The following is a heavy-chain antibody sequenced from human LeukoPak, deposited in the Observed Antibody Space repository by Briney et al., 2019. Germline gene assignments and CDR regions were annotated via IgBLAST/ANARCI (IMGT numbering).Heavy chain of an antibody. CDR1: GFTFRSNG. D-gene: IGHD1-26*01. CDR2: TRYDESKT. Sequence: GGSLRLSCAASGFTFRSNGMHWVRQTPGKGLDWVAFTRYDESKTFYGDSVRGRFTISRDNSKNTLYLQMNSLTIDDSAVYYCAKARYSGSPALDFWGQGTLVTVSS. J-gene: IGHJ4*02. V-gene: IGHV3-30*02. CDR3: AKARYSGSPALDF.